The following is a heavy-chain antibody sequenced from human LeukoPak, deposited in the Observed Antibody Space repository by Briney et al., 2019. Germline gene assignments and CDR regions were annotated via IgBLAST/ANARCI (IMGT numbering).Heavy chain of an antibody. J-gene: IGHJ4*02. D-gene: IGHD6-19*01. CDR2: ISSSGSTI. Sequence: GGPLRLSCAASGFIFSDYYMSWIRQAPGKGLEWVSYISSSGSTIYYADSVRGRFTISRDNAKNSLYLQMNSLRAEDTAVYYCARDPSVAVDYWGQGTLVTVSS. CDR3: ARDPSVAVDY. V-gene: IGHV3-11*01. CDR1: GFIFSDYY.